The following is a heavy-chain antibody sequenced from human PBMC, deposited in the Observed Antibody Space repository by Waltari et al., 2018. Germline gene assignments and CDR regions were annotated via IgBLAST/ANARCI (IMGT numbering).Heavy chain of an antibody. CDR2: IYYSGST. V-gene: IGHV4-59*11. Sequence: QVQLQESGPGLVKPSETLSLTCTVSGGSISSHYWSWIRQPPGKGLEWIGYIYYSGSTNYNPSLKSRVTISVDTSKNQFSLKLSSVTAADTAVYYCARSRPYYSGGNHNWYFDLWGRGTLVTVS. CDR3: ARSRPYYSGGNHNWYFDL. J-gene: IGHJ2*01. CDR1: GGSISSHY. D-gene: IGHD3-22*01.